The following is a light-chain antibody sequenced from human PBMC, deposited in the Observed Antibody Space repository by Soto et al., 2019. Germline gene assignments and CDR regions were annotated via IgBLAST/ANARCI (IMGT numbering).Light chain of an antibody. CDR3: QQHKTYVWT. Sequence: DIQVTQSPSSLSASIGDRVSITCRASVGIGNDLEWYQQKXGKAPKXXLYHTSTLPSGVPSRFSGGGSGTEFTLTINGLQSEDFATYYCQQHKTYVWTFGQGTKVDIK. V-gene: IGKV1-17*01. CDR1: VGIGND. J-gene: IGKJ1*01. CDR2: HTS.